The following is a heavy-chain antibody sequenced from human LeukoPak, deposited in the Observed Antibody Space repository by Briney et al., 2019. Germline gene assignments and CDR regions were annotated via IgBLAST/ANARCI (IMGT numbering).Heavy chain of an antibody. CDR1: GYSFTSYY. CDR2: INPSGGST. J-gene: IGHJ4*02. CDR3: ASDRGSSWPELNGASGY. D-gene: IGHD6-13*01. V-gene: IGHV1-46*01. Sequence: ASVKVSCKASGYSFTSYYMHWVRQAPGQGLEWMGIINPSGGSTSYAQKFQGRVTMTRDMSTSTVYMELSSLRCEDTAVYYCASDRGSSWPELNGASGYWGQGTLVTVSS.